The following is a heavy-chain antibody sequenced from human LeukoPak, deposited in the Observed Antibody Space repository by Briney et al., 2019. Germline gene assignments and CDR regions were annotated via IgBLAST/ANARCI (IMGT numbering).Heavy chain of an antibody. V-gene: IGHV4-61*02. CDR2: IYTSGST. D-gene: IGHD6-6*01. CDR1: GGSISSGSYY. CDR3: ARGIAARLRVFDY. J-gene: IGHJ4*02. Sequence: SETLSLICTVSGGSISSGSYYWSWIRQPAGKGLEWIGRIYTSGSTNYNPSLKSRVTISVDTSKNQFSLKLSSVTAADTAVYYCARGIAARLRVFDYWGQGTLVTVSS.